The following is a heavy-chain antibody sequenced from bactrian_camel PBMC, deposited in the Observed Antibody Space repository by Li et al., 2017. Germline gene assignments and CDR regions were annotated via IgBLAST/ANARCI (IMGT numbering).Heavy chain of an antibody. CDR2: ISVDGST. D-gene: IGHD8*01. J-gene: IGHJ4*01. V-gene: IGHV3S55*01. CDR3: GVGVDWNGRSYCGDLVQYDY. Sequence: HVQLVESGGGSVQAGGSLRLSCTASGFSFDDSDMGWYRQAPGHECEFISGISVDGSTDYVDSVKGRFTISQDSAKRTLYLDMNNLKVEDAGRYYCGVGVDWNGRSYCGDLVQYDYYGLGTQVTVS. CDR1: GFSFDDSD.